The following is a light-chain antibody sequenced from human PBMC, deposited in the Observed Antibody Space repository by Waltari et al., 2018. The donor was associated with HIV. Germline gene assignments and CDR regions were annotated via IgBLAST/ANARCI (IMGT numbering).Light chain of an antibody. V-gene: IGKV1-39*01. Sequence: DINMTQSPSSLSASVGDRVTISCRTSQNVINYLNWYHQRPGKAPTLLIFGASTVQDGVSSRFSGSGSGTDFTLYIAGLQPEDIGTYYCQQTFSPPRTFGPGT. CDR1: QNVINY. CDR2: GAS. CDR3: QQTFSPPRT. J-gene: IGKJ3*01.